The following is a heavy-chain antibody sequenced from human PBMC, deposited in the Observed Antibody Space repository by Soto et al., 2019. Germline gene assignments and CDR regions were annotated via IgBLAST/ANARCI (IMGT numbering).Heavy chain of an antibody. CDR3: AKDMDHYDFWSNNQSGLDV. Sequence: PGGSLRLSCAASGFTFDDYAMHWVRQAPGKGLEWVSGISWNSGSIAYADSVKGRFTISRDNAKNCLYLQMNSLRGEDTALYYCAKDMDHYDFWSNNQSGLDVWGQGTTVTVSS. CDR2: ISWNSGSI. V-gene: IGHV3-9*01. J-gene: IGHJ6*02. CDR1: GFTFDDYA. D-gene: IGHD3-3*01.